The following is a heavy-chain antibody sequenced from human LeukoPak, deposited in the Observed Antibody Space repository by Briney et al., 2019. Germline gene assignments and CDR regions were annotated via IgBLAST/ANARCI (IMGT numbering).Heavy chain of an antibody. D-gene: IGHD4-11*01. Sequence: GRSLRLSCSGSGFTLGDYTLTWVRQAPGKGLEWVAFIIGKAYGGTTEYAASVKGRFTISRDDSKRVAYLRMNSLKTEDTGVYFCTRDRPSYSNYVGDYGMDVWGQGTAVTVSS. CDR1: GFTLGDYT. V-gene: IGHV3-49*04. CDR2: IIGKAYGGTT. CDR3: TRDRPSYSNYVGDYGMDV. J-gene: IGHJ6*02.